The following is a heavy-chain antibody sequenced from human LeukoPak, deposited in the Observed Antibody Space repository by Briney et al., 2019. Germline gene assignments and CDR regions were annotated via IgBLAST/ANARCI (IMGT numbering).Heavy chain of an antibody. CDR3: ATSRRTYYYDSSGYYSPFDY. CDR1: GYTFTSYD. V-gene: IGHV1-8*01. J-gene: IGHJ4*02. Sequence: GASVKVSCKASGYTFTSYDINWVRQATGQGLEWMGWMNPNSGNTGYAQKFQGRVTMTRNTSISTAYMELSSLRSEDTAVYYCATSRRTYYYDSSGYYSPFDYWGQGTLVTVSS. D-gene: IGHD3-22*01. CDR2: MNPNSGNT.